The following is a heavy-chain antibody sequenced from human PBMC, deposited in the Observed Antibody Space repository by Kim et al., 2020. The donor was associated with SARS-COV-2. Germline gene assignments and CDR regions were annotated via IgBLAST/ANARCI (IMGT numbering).Heavy chain of an antibody. V-gene: IGHV3-9*01. Sequence: GGSLRLSCAASGFTFDDYAMHWVRQAPGKGLEWVSGISWNSGSIGYADSVKGRFTIPRDNAKNSLYLQMNSLRAEDTALYYCAKAPTVANNWFDPWGQGTLVTVSS. CDR1: GFTFDDYA. CDR3: AKAPTVANNWFDP. D-gene: IGHD4-17*01. J-gene: IGHJ5*02. CDR2: ISWNSGSI.